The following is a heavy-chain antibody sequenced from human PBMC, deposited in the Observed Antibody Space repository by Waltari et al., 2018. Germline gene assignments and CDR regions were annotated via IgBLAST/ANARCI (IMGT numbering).Heavy chain of an antibody. CDR1: GGSISSYY. V-gene: IGHV4-4*07. CDR2: IYTSGST. Sequence: QVQLQESGPGLVKPSETLSLTCHVSGGSISSYYWSWIRQPAGKGLEWIGRIYTSGSTNYNPSLNSRVTMSVDTSKNQFSLKLSSVTAADTAVYYCARDRGYDFWSGYYREDAFDIWGQGTMVTVSS. CDR3: ARDRGYDFWSGYYREDAFDI. D-gene: IGHD3-3*01. J-gene: IGHJ3*02.